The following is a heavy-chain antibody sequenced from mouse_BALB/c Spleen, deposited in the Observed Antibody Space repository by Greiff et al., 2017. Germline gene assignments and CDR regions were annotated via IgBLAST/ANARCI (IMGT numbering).Heavy chain of an antibody. D-gene: IGHD2-10*02. CDR2: ISDGGSYT. V-gene: IGHV5-4*02. J-gene: IGHJ4*01. CDR1: GFTFSDYY. Sequence: EVQGVESGGGLVKPGGSLKLSCAASGFTFSDYYMYWVRQTPEKRLEWVATISDGGSYTYYPDSVKGRFTISRDNAKNNLYLQMSSLKSEDTAMYYCARGKYGNSMDYWGQGTSVTVSS. CDR3: ARGKYGNSMDY.